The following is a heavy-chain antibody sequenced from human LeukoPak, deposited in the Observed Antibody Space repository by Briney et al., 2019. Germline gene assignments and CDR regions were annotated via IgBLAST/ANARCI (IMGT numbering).Heavy chain of an antibody. J-gene: IGHJ5*02. CDR2: ISDSGST. D-gene: IGHD3-3*01. V-gene: IGHV4-59*11. Sequence: PSETLSVTCNVSGASMNGHYWTWIRLSPGKGLEWIGYISDSGSTSYNPSLKSRVIMALEASKTEFSLRLNSVTVADTAVYYCARVFRGAVTSNWFDPWGQGTLVTLSS. CDR1: GASMNGHY. CDR3: ARVFRGAVTSNWFDP.